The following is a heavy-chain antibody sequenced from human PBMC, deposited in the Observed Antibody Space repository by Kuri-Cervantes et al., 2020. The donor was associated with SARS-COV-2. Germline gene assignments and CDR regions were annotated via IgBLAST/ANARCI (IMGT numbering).Heavy chain of an antibody. D-gene: IGHD2-21*01. Sequence: SETLSLTCSVSGGSISSYYWSWIRQPPGKGLEWIGYIYYSGSTNYNPSLMSRLTISVDTSKNQFSLKLSSVTAADTAVYYCAMSSDWNPLWYFDLWGRGTLVTVSS. CDR1: GGSISSYY. V-gene: IGHV4-59*12. CDR2: IYYSGST. CDR3: AMSSDWNPLWYFDL. J-gene: IGHJ2*01.